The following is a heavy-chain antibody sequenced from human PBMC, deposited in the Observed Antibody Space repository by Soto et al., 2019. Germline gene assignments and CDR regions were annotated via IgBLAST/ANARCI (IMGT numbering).Heavy chain of an antibody. J-gene: IGHJ4*02. V-gene: IGHV1-69*13. CDR2: IIPIFGTA. D-gene: IGHD2-2*02. Sequence: ASVKVSCKASGGTFSSYAISWVRQAPGQGLEWMGGIIPIFGTANYAQKFQGRVTITADESTSTAYMGLSSLRSEDTAVYYCARVKGRYCSSTSCYTGYDYWGQGTLVTVSS. CDR3: ARVKGRYCSSTSCYTGYDY. CDR1: GGTFSSYA.